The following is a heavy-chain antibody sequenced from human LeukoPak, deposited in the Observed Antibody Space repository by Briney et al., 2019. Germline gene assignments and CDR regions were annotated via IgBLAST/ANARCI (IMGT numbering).Heavy chain of an antibody. J-gene: IGHJ5*02. CDR2: IYYSGTT. Sequence: SETLSLTCTVSGASISSSSYYWGCIHQPPGKGLECIGSIYYSGTTYYNPSLKSRVTISVDTSKNQFSLKLSSVTAADTAVYYCAREVGGYGGNWFDPWGQGTLVTVSS. CDR3: AREVGGYGGNWFDP. V-gene: IGHV4-39*07. D-gene: IGHD4-23*01. CDR1: GASISSSSYY.